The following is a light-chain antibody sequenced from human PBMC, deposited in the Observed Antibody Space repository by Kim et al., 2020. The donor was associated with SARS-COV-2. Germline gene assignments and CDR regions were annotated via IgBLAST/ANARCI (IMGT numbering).Light chain of an antibody. CDR1: SSDVGNYNL. J-gene: IGLJ1*01. Sequence: QSALTQPASVSGSPGQSITISCTGTSSDVGNYNLVSWYQQHPGKAPKLKIYEVTKRPSGVSNRFSGSMSGNTASLTISGLQAEDEADYYCCSYAGSSTSVFGTGTKVTVL. CDR2: EVT. CDR3: CSYAGSSTSV. V-gene: IGLV2-23*02.